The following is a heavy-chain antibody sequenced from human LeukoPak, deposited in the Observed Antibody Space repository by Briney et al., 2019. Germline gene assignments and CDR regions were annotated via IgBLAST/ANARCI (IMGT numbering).Heavy chain of an antibody. Sequence: SETLSLTCAVYGGSFSGYYWSWIRQPPGKGLEWIGEINHSGSTNYNPSLKSRVTISVDTSKNQFPLKLSSVTAADTAVYYCARSYYGSGSYSPFDYWGQGTLVTVSS. CDR1: GGSFSGYY. D-gene: IGHD3-10*01. CDR3: ARSYYGSGSYSPFDY. CDR2: INHSGST. J-gene: IGHJ4*02. V-gene: IGHV4-34*01.